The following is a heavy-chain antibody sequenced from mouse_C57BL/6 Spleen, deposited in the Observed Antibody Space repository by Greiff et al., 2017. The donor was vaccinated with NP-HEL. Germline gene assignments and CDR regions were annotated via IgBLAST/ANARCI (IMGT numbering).Heavy chain of an antibody. J-gene: IGHJ3*01. D-gene: IGHD2-10*02. CDR1: GYAFSSYW. CDR2: IYPGDGDT. CDR3: ARAYGNYVWAWFAY. V-gene: IGHV1-80*01. Sequence: QVQLQQSGAELVKPGASVKISCKASGYAFSSYWMNWVKQRPGKGLEWIGQIYPGDGDTNYNGKFKGKATRTADKSSSTAYMQLSSLTSEDSAVYFCARAYGNYVWAWFAYWGQGTLVTVSA.